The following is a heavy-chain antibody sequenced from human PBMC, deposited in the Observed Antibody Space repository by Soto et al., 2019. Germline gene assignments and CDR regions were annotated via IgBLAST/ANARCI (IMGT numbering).Heavy chain of an antibody. CDR2: ISSSSSYI. V-gene: IGHV3-21*01. Sequence: XGSLRLTCAASGFTFSSYGMNWVRQAPGKGLDWVSSISSSSSYIYYADSVKGRFTISRDNAKNSLYLQMNSLRAEDTAVYYCAHRGHSYGYGCGYWGQGTLVTVSS. D-gene: IGHD5-18*01. CDR3: AHRGHSYGYGCGY. CDR1: GFTFSSYG. J-gene: IGHJ4*02.